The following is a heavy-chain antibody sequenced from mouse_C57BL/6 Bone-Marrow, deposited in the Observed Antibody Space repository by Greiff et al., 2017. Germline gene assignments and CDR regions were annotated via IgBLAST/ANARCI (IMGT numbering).Heavy chain of an antibody. CDR1: GYTFTSYG. J-gene: IGHJ3*01. Sequence: VQLQQSGAELARPGASVKLSCKASGYTFTSYGISWVKQRTGQGLEWIGEIYPRSGNTYYNEKFKGKATLTADKSSSTAYMELRSLTSEDSAVYFCARWEKGAYWGQGTLVTVSA. V-gene: IGHV1-81*01. CDR3: ARWEKGAY. D-gene: IGHD4-1*01. CDR2: IYPRSGNT.